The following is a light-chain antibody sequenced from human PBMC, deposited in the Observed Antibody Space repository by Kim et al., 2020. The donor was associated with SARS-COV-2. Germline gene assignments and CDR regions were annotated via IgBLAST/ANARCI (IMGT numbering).Light chain of an antibody. CDR2: DNS. V-gene: IGLV1-40*01. J-gene: IGLJ3*02. CDR3: QSYDSSLSGSV. Sequence: QRVTISCTGSSSNIGAGYDVHWYQQLPGTAPNLLIYDNSNRPSGVPDRFSGSKSGTSASLAITGLQAEDEADYYCQSYDSSLSGSVFGGGTQLTVL. CDR1: SSNIGAGYD.